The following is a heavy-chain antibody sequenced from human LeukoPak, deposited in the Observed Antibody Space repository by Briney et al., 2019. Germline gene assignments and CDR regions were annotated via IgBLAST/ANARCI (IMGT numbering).Heavy chain of an antibody. CDR3: ARLIIAVAGNYYYYMDV. J-gene: IGHJ6*03. D-gene: IGHD6-19*01. Sequence: ASVKVSCKASGYTFTSYGISWVRQAPGQGLEWMGWISAYNGNTNYAQKLQGRVTMTTDTSTSTAYMELRSLRSDDTAVHYCARLIIAVAGNYYYYMDVWGKGTTVTVSS. V-gene: IGHV1-18*01. CDR2: ISAYNGNT. CDR1: GYTFTSYG.